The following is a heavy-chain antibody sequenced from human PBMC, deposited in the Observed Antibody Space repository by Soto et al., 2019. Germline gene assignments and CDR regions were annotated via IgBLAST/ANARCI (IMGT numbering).Heavy chain of an antibody. D-gene: IGHD6-13*01. V-gene: IGHV3-7*01. CDR2: MKQDGSEI. J-gene: IGHJ4*02. CDR3: ARGVYFFDY. CDR1: GFIFSSHW. Sequence: EVQLVESGGGLVQPGGSLRLSCAASGFIFSSHWMTWVRQAPGKGLEWVANMKQDGSEIYYVDSVKCRFTISRDNAKNSLYLQMSSLRVEDTAVYYCARGVYFFDYWGQGTLVTVSS.